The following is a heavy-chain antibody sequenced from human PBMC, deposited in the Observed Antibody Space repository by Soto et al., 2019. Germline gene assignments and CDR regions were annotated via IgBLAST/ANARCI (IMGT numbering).Heavy chain of an antibody. D-gene: IGHD2-2*01. CDR3: TKHTEVYHFAFD. J-gene: IGHJ3*02. V-gene: IGHV3-23*01. CDR2: ITKTGRST. Sequence: PGGALGRSWGTAEWSCSNYGMNGVRHAPAYGLEWVSGITKTGRSTFIADSVRGRFTMSRDNLKNIMYLQMNSLRVDDTALYYCTKHTEVYHFAFD. CDR1: EWSCSNYG.